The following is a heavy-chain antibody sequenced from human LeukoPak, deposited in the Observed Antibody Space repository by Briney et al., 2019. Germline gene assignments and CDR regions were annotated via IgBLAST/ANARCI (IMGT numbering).Heavy chain of an antibody. CDR2: VHHSGVT. CDR3: ARVADTAMAPFDY. Sequence: SETLSLTCTVSGDSIVRGDYYWSWLRQHPGKGLEWIGYVHHSGVTRYSSSLKSRVTISVDTSKNQFSLKLSSVTAADTAVYYCARVADTAMAPFDYWGQGTLVTVSS. D-gene: IGHD5-18*01. CDR1: GDSIVRGDYY. J-gene: IGHJ4*02. V-gene: IGHV4-31*03.